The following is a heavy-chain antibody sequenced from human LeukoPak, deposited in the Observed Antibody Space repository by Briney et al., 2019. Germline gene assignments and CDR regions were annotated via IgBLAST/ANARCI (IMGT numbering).Heavy chain of an antibody. D-gene: IGHD2-2*01. CDR2: ISAYNGNT. V-gene: IGHV1-18*01. CDR1: GYTFTSYG. Sequence: ASVKVSCKASGYTFTSYGISWVRQAPGQGLEWMGRISAYNGNTNYAQKLQGRVTMTTDTSTSTAYMELRSLRSDDTAVYYCARADIYCSSTSCYRFGYWGQGALVTVSS. CDR3: ARADIYCSSTSCYRFGY. J-gene: IGHJ4*02.